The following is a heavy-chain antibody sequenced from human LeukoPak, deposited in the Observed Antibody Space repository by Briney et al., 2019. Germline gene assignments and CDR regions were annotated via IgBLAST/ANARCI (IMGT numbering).Heavy chain of an antibody. CDR2: IYYSGST. CDR1: GGSTSSYY. Sequence: SETLSLTCTVSGGSTSSYYWSWIRQPPGKGLEWIGYIYYSGSTNYNPSLKSRVTISVDTSKNQFSLKLSSVTAADTAVYYCARRVGGEGFDPWGQGTLVTVSS. V-gene: IGHV4-59*01. CDR3: ARRVGGEGFDP. D-gene: IGHD6-19*01. J-gene: IGHJ5*02.